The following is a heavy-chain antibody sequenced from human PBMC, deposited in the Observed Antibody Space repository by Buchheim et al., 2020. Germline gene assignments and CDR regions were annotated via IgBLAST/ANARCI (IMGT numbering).Heavy chain of an antibody. J-gene: IGHJ6*02. CDR3: ARGGRSYFDWLLSYYYYGMDV. D-gene: IGHD3-9*01. Sequence: QVQLVQSGAEVKKPGASVKVSCKASGYTFTSYDINWVRQATGQGLEWMGWMNPNSGNTGYAQKFQGRVTMTRNTSISTAYMALSSLRSEDTAVYYCARGGRSYFDWLLSYYYYGMDVWGQGTT. CDR2: MNPNSGNT. CDR1: GYTFTSYD. V-gene: IGHV1-8*01.